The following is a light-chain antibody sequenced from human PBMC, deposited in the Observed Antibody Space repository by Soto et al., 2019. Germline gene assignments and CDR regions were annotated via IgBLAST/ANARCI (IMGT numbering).Light chain of an antibody. CDR2: GAS. V-gene: IGKV3-15*01. CDR3: QQYNNWPPLT. CDR1: QSVSSN. J-gene: IGKJ4*01. Sequence: EIVMTQSPATLSVSPGERATLSCRASQSVSSNLAWYQQKPGQAPRLLIYGASTRDYGIPASFSRSGSGTEFTLTISSLQSEDFAVYYCQQYNNWPPLTFGGGTKVQIK.